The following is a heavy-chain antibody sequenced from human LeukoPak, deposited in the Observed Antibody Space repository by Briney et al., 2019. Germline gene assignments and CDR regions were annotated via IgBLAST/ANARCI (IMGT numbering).Heavy chain of an antibody. Sequence: PGGSLRLSCAASGFTFSSYSMNSVRQAPGKGLEWVSSISSTSSYIYYADSVKGRFTISRDNAKNSLYLQMNTLIAEDTAVYYCASQSFGLFHHWGQGVLVTVSS. V-gene: IGHV3-21*01. CDR3: ASQSFGLFHH. D-gene: IGHD3-3*01. CDR2: ISSTSSYI. CDR1: GFTFSSYS. J-gene: IGHJ4*02.